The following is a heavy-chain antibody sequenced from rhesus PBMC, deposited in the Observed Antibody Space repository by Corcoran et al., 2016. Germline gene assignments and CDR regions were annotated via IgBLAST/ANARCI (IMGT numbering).Heavy chain of an antibody. D-gene: IGHD6-31*01. CDR1: GCSISSGYHY. Sequence: QVPLQESGPGLVKPSETLSLTGPVSGCSISSGYHYWPWSGHPPGKGLGWIGYLRYGGGTTCNPSLKSRVTISRDTSKNQFSLKLSSVTAADTAVYYCARFLGSGWYFDYWGQGVLVTVSS. CDR2: LRYGGGT. J-gene: IGHJ4*01. V-gene: IGHV4-122*02. CDR3: ARFLGSGWYFDY.